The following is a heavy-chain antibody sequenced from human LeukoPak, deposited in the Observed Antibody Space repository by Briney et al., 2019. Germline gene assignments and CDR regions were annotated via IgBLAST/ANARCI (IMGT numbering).Heavy chain of an antibody. Sequence: ASVKVSCKVSGYTLTELSMHWVRQAPGKGLEWMGGFDPEDGETIYAQKFQGRVTMTEDTSTDTAYMELSRLRSDDTAVYYCARDHSDSSSWYGYYYYYMDVWGKGTTVTVSS. V-gene: IGHV1-24*01. CDR3: ARDHSDSSSWYGYYYYYMDV. J-gene: IGHJ6*03. D-gene: IGHD6-13*01. CDR2: FDPEDGET. CDR1: GYTLTELS.